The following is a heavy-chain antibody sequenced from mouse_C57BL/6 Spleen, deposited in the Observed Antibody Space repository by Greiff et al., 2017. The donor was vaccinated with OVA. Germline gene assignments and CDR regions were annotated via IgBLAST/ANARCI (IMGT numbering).Heavy chain of an antibody. Sequence: VQLQQSGAELARPGASVTLSCKASGYTFTSYGISWVKQRTGQGLEWIGEIYPRSGNTYYNEKFKGKATLTADKSSSTAYMELRSLTSEDSAVYFCARFITTVVEGYFDYWGQGTTLTVSS. V-gene: IGHV1-81*01. CDR2: IYPRSGNT. CDR1: GYTFTSYG. D-gene: IGHD1-1*01. CDR3: ARFITTVVEGYFDY. J-gene: IGHJ2*01.